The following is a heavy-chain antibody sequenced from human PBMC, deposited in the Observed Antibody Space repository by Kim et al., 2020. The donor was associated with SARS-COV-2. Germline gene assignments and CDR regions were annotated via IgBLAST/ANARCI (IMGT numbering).Heavy chain of an antibody. CDR2: IWYDGSNK. D-gene: IGHD3-10*01. Sequence: GGSLRLSCAASGFTFRNYGMHWVRQAPGKGLEWVAVIWYDGSNKYYADSVKGRFTISRDNSKNTLYLQMNSLRAEDTAVYYCARDLLSTLLWFGELFGISYGMDVWGQGTTVTVSS. J-gene: IGHJ6*02. V-gene: IGHV3-33*01. CDR3: ARDLLSTLLWFGELFGISYGMDV. CDR1: GFTFRNYG.